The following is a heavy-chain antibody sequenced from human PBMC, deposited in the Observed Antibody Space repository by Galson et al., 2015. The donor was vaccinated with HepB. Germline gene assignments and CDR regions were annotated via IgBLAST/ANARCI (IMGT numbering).Heavy chain of an antibody. J-gene: IGHJ3*01. D-gene: IGHD6-13*01. Sequence: SLRLSCAASGFYFPNVWVNWVRQAPGKGLEWVGRIASNIDGATTDFTTPVKGRFSISRDDSKKTIYLEMNSLKIEDTAMYYCSVSISAAGAYDVWGLGTMVIVSS. V-gene: IGHV3-15*07. CDR1: GFYFPNVW. CDR2: IASNIDGATT. CDR3: SVSISAAGAYDV.